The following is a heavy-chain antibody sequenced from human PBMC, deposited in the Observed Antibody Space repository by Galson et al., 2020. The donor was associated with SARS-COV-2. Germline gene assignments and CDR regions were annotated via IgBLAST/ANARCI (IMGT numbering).Heavy chain of an antibody. CDR2: IYYSGST. Sequence: SETLSLTCTVSGGSISSGGYYWSWIRQHPGQGLEWIGYIYYSGSTYYNPSLKSLVTISVDTSKNQFSLKLSSVTAADTAVYYCARLPGYCSSTSCYSWFDPWGQGTLVTVSS. CDR3: ARLPGYCSSTSCYSWFDP. D-gene: IGHD2-2*02. CDR1: GGSISSGGYY. J-gene: IGHJ5*02. V-gene: IGHV4-31*01.